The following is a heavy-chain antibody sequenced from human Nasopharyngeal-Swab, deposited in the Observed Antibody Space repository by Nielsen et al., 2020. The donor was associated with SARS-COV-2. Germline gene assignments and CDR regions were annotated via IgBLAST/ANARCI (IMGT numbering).Heavy chain of an antibody. J-gene: IGHJ6*03. D-gene: IGHD4-17*01. CDR2: IYPSGST. CDR3: ARGLRGVTTYYYYYYMDV. Sequence: SETLSLTCTVSGGSISSGSYYWSWFRQPAGKGLEWIGRIYPSGSTNYNPSLKSRVTISVDTSKNQFSLKLSSVTAADTAVYYCARGLRGVTTYYYYYYMDVWGKGTTVTVSS. V-gene: IGHV4-61*02. CDR1: GGSISSGSYY.